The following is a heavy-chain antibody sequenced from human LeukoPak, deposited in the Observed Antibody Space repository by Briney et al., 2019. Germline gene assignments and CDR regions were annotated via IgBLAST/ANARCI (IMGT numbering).Heavy chain of an antibody. CDR2: IYYSGST. Sequence: SETLSLTCTVSGGSIINYYWGWIRQSPGKGLEWIGYIYYSGSTSYNPSLKSRVTISVDTSKNQLSLNLSSVTAADTAVYYCAKLGKEWIRGDYYYYMDVWGKGTTVTVSS. J-gene: IGHJ6*03. V-gene: IGHV4-59*01. CDR1: GGSIINYY. CDR3: AKLGKEWIRGDYYYYMDV. D-gene: IGHD5-12*01.